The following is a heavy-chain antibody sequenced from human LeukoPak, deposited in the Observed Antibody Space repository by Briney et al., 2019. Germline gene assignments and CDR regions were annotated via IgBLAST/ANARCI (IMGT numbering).Heavy chain of an antibody. V-gene: IGHV3-9*01. CDR2: ISWNSGSI. CDR3: AKDKDDILTGYNDY. CDR1: GFTFDDYA. J-gene: IGHJ4*02. D-gene: IGHD3-9*01. Sequence: GRSLRLSCAASGFTFDDYAMHWVRQAPGKGLEWVSGISWNSGSIGYADSVKGRFTISRDNAKNSLYLQMNSLRAEDTALYYCAKDKDDILTGYNDYWGQETLVTVSS.